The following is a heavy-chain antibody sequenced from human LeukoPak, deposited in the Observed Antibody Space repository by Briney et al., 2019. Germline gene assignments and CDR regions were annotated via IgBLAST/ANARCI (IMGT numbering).Heavy chain of an antibody. J-gene: IGHJ5*02. D-gene: IGHD3-10*01. V-gene: IGHV1-24*01. CDR1: GYTLTELS. CDR2: FDPEDGET. CDR3: ATGNLRGVSNRFDP. Sequence: ASVKVSCKVSGYTLTELSMHWVRQAPGKGLEWMGGFDPEDGETIYAQKFQGRVTMTEDTSTDTAYMELSSLRSEDTAVYYCATGNLRGVSNRFDPWGQGTLVTVSS.